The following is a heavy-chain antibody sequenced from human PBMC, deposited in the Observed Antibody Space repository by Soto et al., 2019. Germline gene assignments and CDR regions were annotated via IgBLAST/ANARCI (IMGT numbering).Heavy chain of an antibody. V-gene: IGHV1-46*01. CDR2: INPSGGST. J-gene: IGHJ5*02. D-gene: IGHD3-3*01. CDR1: GYTFTSYY. Sequence: GASVKVSCKASGYTFTSYYMHWVRQAPGQGLEWMGIINPSGGSTSYAQKFQGRVTMTRDTSTSTVYMELSSLRSEDTAVYYCARGGYYDFWSGPNWFDPRGQGTLVTVSS. CDR3: ARGGYYDFWSGPNWFDP.